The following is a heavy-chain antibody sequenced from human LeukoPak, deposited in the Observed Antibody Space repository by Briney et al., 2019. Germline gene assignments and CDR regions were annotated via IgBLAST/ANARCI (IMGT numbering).Heavy chain of an antibody. D-gene: IGHD2-15*01. J-gene: IGHJ6*02. CDR1: GGSIFSYY. CDR3: ASLGYCSGGSCYYGMDV. V-gene: IGHV4-59*12. Sequence: PSESLSLTCTVSGGSIFSYYWSWIRQSPGKGLEWIGYVYYSGSTNYNPSLKSRVTISVDTSKNQFSLKLSSVTAADTAVYYCASLGYCSGGSCYYGMDVWGQGTTVTVSS. CDR2: VYYSGST.